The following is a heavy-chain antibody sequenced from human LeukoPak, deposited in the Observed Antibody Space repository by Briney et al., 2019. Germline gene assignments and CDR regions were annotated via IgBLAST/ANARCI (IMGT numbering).Heavy chain of an antibody. J-gene: IGHJ3*02. D-gene: IGHD3-10*01. Sequence: GGSLRLSCAVSGLSFSSYWMTWVRQAPGKGLEWVAKIKEDGSEKYYVDSVKGRFTVSRDDVKNSLFLQMNSLRAEDTAAYYCARLHSAVYYGDAFDIWGQGTMVTVSS. CDR2: IKEDGSEK. CDR3: ARLHSAVYYGDAFDI. CDR1: GLSFSSYW. V-gene: IGHV3-7*03.